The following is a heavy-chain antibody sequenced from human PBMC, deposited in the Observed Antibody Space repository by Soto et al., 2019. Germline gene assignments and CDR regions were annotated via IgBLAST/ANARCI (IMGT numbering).Heavy chain of an antibody. CDR3: ARRPYSSGGSCLLSFDY. Sequence: QVQLQESGPGLVKPSQTLSLTCTVSGGSISSGTSYWSWIRQHPEKGLEWIGYIYYSGSTYYNPSLKSRVTISLDMSKNQISLKLTSVTAADTAVYYCARRPYSSGGSCLLSFDYWGQGALVTVSS. CDR2: IYYSGST. V-gene: IGHV4-31*03. J-gene: IGHJ4*02. D-gene: IGHD2-15*01. CDR1: GGSISSGTSY.